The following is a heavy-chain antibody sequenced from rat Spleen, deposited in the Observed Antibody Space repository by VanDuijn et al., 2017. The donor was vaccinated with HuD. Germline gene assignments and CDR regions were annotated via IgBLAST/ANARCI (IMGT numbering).Heavy chain of an antibody. Sequence: EVQLVESGGGLVQPGRSLKLSCEVSGFTLSDYNMAWVRQAPRKGLEWVATIIYDGGRTYYRDTVKGRFTISRDNEKNTLYLQMDSMRSEDTATDYCATQDVYFGLWDYVMDAWGQGASVTVSS. CDR2: IIYDGGRT. V-gene: IGHV5S10*01. J-gene: IGHJ4*01. CDR3: ATQDVYFGLWDYVMDA. D-gene: IGHD1-6*01. CDR1: GFTLSDYN.